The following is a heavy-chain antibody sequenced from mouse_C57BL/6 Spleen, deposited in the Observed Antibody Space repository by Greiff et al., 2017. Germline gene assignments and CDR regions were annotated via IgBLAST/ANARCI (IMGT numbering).Heavy chain of an antibody. CDR2: INPSTGGT. V-gene: IGHV1-42*01. D-gene: IGHD2-4*01. CDR1: GYSFTGYY. CDR3: ARSYYDTFGY. Sequence: VQLQQSGPELVKPGASVKISCKASGYSFTGYYMNWVKQSPEKSLEWIGEINPSTGGTTYNQKFKAKATLTVDKSSSTAYMQLKSLTSEDSAVYYCARSYYDTFGYWGQGTTLTVSS. J-gene: IGHJ2*01.